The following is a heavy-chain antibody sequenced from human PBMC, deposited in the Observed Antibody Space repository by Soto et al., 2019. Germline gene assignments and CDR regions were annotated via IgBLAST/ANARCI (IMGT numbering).Heavy chain of an antibody. V-gene: IGHV4-30-4*01. Sequence: SETLSLTCTVSGGSISSGDYYWSWIRQPPGKGLEWIGYIYYSGSTYYNPSLKSRVTISVDTSKNQFSLKLSSVTAADTAVYYCARNRMERRRYYYGMAVWAQGPTVTVSS. D-gene: IGHD1-1*01. J-gene: IGHJ6*02. CDR3: ARNRMERRRYYYGMAV. CDR2: IYYSGST. CDR1: GGSISSGDYY.